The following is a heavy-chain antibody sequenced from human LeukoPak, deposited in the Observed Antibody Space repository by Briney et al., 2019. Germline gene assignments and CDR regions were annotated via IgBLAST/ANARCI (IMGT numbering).Heavy chain of an antibody. CDR2: ISNSGTT. CDR1: GGSINSRSYY. D-gene: IGHD6-6*01. J-gene: IGHJ4*02. Sequence: SETLSLTCSVSGGSINSRSYYWVWIRQPPGKGLEWIGSISNSGTTHYTPSLKSRVTISVDTSKNQFSLKLSSVTAADTAVYYCARFEYSSSLAVDYWGQGTLVTVSS. CDR3: ARFEYSSSLAVDY. V-gene: IGHV4-39*07.